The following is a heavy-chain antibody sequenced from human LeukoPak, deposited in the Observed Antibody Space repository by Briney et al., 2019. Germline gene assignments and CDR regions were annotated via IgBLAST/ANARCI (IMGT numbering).Heavy chain of an antibody. Sequence: ASETLSLTCTVSGGSISTYYWSWIRQPPGKGLEWIGYISDSGSTHYNPSLKSRVTISVDTSKNQFSLKLRSVTAADTANYYCAKNYQPLLPIQANWFDPWGQVTLVTVSS. CDR3: AKNYQPLLPIQANWFDP. V-gene: IGHV4-59*13. J-gene: IGHJ5*02. D-gene: IGHD2-2*01. CDR2: ISDSGST. CDR1: GGSISTYY.